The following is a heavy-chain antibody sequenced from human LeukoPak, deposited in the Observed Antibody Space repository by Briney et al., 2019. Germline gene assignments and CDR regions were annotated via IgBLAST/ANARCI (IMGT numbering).Heavy chain of an antibody. V-gene: IGHV3-20*04. CDR1: GFTFDDYG. J-gene: IGHJ4*02. Sequence: GGSLRLSCAASGFTFDDYGMSWVRQAPGKGLEWVSGINWNGGSTGYADSVKGRFTISRDNAKNSLYLQMNSLRAEDTALYYCASLYYYGSGKNYFDYWGQGTLVTVSS. CDR3: ASLYYYGSGKNYFDY. D-gene: IGHD3-10*01. CDR2: INWNGGST.